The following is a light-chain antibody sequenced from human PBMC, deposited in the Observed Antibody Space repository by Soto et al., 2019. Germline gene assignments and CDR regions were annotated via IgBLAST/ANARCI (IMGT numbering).Light chain of an antibody. J-gene: IGKJ1*01. Sequence: DIQMTQSPSTLSGSVGDRVTITCRASQTIRSWLAWYQQKPGKAPKLLIYKASTLKSGVPSRFSGSGSGTEFTLTISSLQPDDFATYYCLQFRTFGQGTKV. CDR1: QTIRSW. V-gene: IGKV1-5*03. CDR3: LQFRT. CDR2: KAS.